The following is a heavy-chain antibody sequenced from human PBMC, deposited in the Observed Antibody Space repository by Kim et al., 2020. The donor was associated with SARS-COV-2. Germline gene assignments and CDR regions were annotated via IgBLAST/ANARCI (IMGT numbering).Heavy chain of an antibody. D-gene: IGHD3-22*01. V-gene: IGHV3-30*04. CDR1: GFTFSSYA. CDR2: ISYDGSNK. Sequence: GGSLRLSCAASGFTFSSYAMHWVRQAPGKGLEWVAVISYDGSNKYYADSVKGRFTISRDNSKNTLYLQMNSLRAEDTAVYYCARDTLDSSGYPYWSDAFDIWGQGTMVTVSS. J-gene: IGHJ3*02. CDR3: ARDTLDSSGYPYWSDAFDI.